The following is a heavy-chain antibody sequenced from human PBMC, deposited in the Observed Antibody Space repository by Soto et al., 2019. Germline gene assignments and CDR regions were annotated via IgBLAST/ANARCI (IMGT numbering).Heavy chain of an antibody. V-gene: IGHV3-30-3*01. CDR3: ARDPNPAAGAYYYYYGMDV. J-gene: IGHJ6*02. CDR1: GFTFTSNP. D-gene: IGHD6-13*01. Sequence: QVQLVESGGGVVQPGRSLRLSCAASGFTFTSNPMHWVRQAPGKGLEWVAVVSYDGSNKYYADSVKGPFTISRDNSKNTLSLQTNSLRGEDSAVYYCARDPNPAAGAYYYYYGMDVWGQGTTVTVSS. CDR2: VSYDGSNK.